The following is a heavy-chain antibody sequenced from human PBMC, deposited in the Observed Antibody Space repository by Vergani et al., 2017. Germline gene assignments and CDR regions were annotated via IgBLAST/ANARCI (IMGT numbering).Heavy chain of an antibody. D-gene: IGHD2-15*01. V-gene: IGHV4-4*03. CDR3: ARDPKSYCSGGSCFSVGGAFDI. J-gene: IGHJ3*02. CDR1: GDSFRSNKW. CDR2: ISHSGST. Sequence: QVQLQESGPGLVKPPGTLSLTCAVSGDSFRSNKWWTWVRQSPGKTLEWIGEISHSGSTNYNPSLKGRVTLSLDTSKNQFSLRLSSVTAADTAVYYCARDPKSYCSGGSCFSVGGAFDIWGRGTTVTVSS.